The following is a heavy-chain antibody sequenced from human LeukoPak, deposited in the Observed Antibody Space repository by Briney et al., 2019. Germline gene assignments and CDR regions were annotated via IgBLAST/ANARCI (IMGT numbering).Heavy chain of an antibody. CDR1: GGTYSSYA. CDR3: VRQAHSGSYWDTLGWFDP. J-gene: IGHJ5*02. D-gene: IGHD1-26*01. Sequence: SVKVSCKASGGTYSSYAISWVRQAPGQGVEWMGRIHPILGIADNAQKFKGRVTITADKSTRTGSMELSRLRSEDTAGCYGVRQAHSGSYWDTLGWFDPWGQGTLVTVSS. V-gene: IGHV1-69*04. CDR2: IHPILGIA.